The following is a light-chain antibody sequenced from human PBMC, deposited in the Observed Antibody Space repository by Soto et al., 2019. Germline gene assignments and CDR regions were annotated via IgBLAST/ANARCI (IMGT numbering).Light chain of an antibody. V-gene: IGLV3-21*04. Sequence: SYELTQPPSVSVAPGKTARITCGGKNIGSKSVHWYQQKPGQAPVLVIYYDSDRPSGIPERFSGSNSGNTATLTISRVEAGDEADYYCQVWDSSSDLYGCGTGTKVTVL. CDR1: NIGSKS. J-gene: IGLJ1*01. CDR2: YDS. CDR3: QVWDSSSDLYG.